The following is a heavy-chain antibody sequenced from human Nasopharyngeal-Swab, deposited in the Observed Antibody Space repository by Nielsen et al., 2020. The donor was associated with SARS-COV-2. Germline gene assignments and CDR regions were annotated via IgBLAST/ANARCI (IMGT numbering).Heavy chain of an antibody. V-gene: IGHV1-69*10. CDR1: GGTFSSYA. Sequence: SVKVSCKASGGTFSSYAISWVRQAPGQGLEWMGGIIPILGIANYAQKFQGRVTITADKSTSTAYMELSSLRSDDTAVYYCAREQIAARATNYGMDVWGQGTTVTVSS. D-gene: IGHD6-6*01. CDR2: IIPILGIA. J-gene: IGHJ6*02. CDR3: AREQIAARATNYGMDV.